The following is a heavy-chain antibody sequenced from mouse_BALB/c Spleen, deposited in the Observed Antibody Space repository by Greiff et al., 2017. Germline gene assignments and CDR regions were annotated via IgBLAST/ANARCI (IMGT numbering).Heavy chain of an antibody. CDR1: GYTFTSYW. D-gene: IGHD2-3*01. V-gene: IGHV1-87*01. J-gene: IGHJ4*01. CDR2: IYPGDGDT. Sequence: QVQLKESGAELARPGASVKLSCKASGYTFTSYWMQWVKQRPGQGLEWIGSIYPGDGDTRYTQKFKGKATLTADKSSSTAYMQLSSLASEDSTVYYCARKGGLLKTSALDYWGQGTSVTVSS. CDR3: ARKGGLLKTSALDY.